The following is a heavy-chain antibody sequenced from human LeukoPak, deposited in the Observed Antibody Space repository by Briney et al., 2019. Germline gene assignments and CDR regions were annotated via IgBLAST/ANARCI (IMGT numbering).Heavy chain of an antibody. CDR2: IYHSGST. CDR1: GYSISSGYY. D-gene: IGHD6-13*01. Sequence: SETLSLTCTVSGYSISSGYYWGWIRQPPGKGLEWIGSIYHSGSTYYNPSLKSRVAISVDTSKNQFSLKLSSVTAADTAVYYCARGSRVAVSGSRPFDPWGQGTLVTVSS. J-gene: IGHJ5*02. V-gene: IGHV4-38-2*02. CDR3: ARGSRVAVSGSRPFDP.